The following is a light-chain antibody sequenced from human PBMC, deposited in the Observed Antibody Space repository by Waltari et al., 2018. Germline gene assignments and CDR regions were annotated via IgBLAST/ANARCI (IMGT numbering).Light chain of an antibody. CDR2: EVS. V-gene: IGLV2-8*01. CDR3: SSYAGSNMVI. Sequence: QSALTQPPSASGSPGQSVTISCTGTSSDVGGYNYVSWYQQYPGNAPKLIIYEVSTRPSGVPDRFSGSKAGNTASLTVSGLQAEDEADYYCSSYAGSNMVIFGGGTKLTVL. CDR1: SSDVGGYNY. J-gene: IGLJ2*01.